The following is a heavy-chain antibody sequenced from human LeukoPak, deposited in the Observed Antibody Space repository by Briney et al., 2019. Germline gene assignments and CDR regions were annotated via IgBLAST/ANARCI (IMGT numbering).Heavy chain of an antibody. CDR3: AKVAAAKDYYFYYYMDV. CDR1: GFTFSSYG. J-gene: IGHJ6*03. V-gene: IGHV3-30*02. CDR2: IRYDGSNK. Sequence: GGSLRLSCAASGFTFSSYGMHWVRQAPGKGLEWVAFIRYDGSNKYYADSVKGRFTISRDNFKNMLYLQMNSLRAEDTAVYYCAKVAAAKDYYFYYYMDVWGKGTTVTISS. D-gene: IGHD6-25*01.